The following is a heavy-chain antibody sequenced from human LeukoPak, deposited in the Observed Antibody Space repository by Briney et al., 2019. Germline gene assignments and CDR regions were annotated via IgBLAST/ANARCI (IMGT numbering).Heavy chain of an antibody. CDR1: GGSFSGYY. J-gene: IGHJ4*02. D-gene: IGHD6-6*01. CDR3: ARLYSSSSGDFDY. Sequence: TSETLSLTCAVYGGSFSGYYWSWIRQPPGKGLEWIGEINHSGSTNYNPSLKSRVTISVDTSKNQFSLKLSSVTAADTAVYYCARLYSSSSGDFDYWGQGTLSPSPQ. V-gene: IGHV4-34*01. CDR2: INHSGST.